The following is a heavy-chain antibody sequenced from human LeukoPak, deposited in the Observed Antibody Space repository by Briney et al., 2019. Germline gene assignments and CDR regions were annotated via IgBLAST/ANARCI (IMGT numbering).Heavy chain of an antibody. CDR2: INSDGINT. V-gene: IGHV3-74*01. Sequence: GGSLRLSCAASGFTFSNYWMHWVRQAPGKGLVWVSRINSDGINTSYADSVKGRFTISRDNAKNSLYLQMNSLRAEDTAVYYCAELGITMIGGVWGKGTTVTISS. CDR1: GFTFSNYW. D-gene: IGHD3-10*02. CDR3: AELGITMIGGV. J-gene: IGHJ6*04.